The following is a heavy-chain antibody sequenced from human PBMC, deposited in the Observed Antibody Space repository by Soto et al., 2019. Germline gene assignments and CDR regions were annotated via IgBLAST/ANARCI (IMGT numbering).Heavy chain of an antibody. J-gene: IGHJ4*02. CDR2: IKQDGSEK. CDR1: GFTFSSYW. V-gene: IGHV3-7*01. Sequence: EVQLVESGGGLVQPGGSLRLSCAASGFTFSSYWMSWVRQAPGKGLEWVANIKQDGSEKYYVDSVKGRFTISRDNAKNSLYLQMNSLSAEDTAVYYCARVYRYSGSPFSFDYWGQGTLVTVSS. CDR3: ARVYRYSGSPFSFDY. D-gene: IGHD1-26*01.